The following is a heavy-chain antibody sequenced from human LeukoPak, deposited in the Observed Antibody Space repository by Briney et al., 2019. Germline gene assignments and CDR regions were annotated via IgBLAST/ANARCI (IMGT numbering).Heavy chain of an antibody. Sequence: GGSLRLSCAASGFTFSSYEMNWVRQAPGKGLEWVSYISSSGSTIYYADSVKGRFTISRDNAKNSLYLQMNSLGAEDTAVYYCARTTTVFDWFDPWGQGTLVTVSS. CDR1: GFTFSSYE. J-gene: IGHJ5*02. CDR3: ARTTTVFDWFDP. D-gene: IGHD3-3*01. V-gene: IGHV3-48*03. CDR2: ISSSGSTI.